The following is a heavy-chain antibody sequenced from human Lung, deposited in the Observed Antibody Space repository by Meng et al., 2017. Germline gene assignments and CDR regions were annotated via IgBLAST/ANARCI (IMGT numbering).Heavy chain of an antibody. Sequence: EQLVESWGGLVKPGESPRLSCAASGFTFSSYSMNWVRQAPGKGLEWVSYISSNSYYIYYAGSVKGRFTISRDNAKNSVYLQMNSLRAEDTAVYYCARGDTSMLDYWGQGTLVTVSS. CDR1: GFTFSSYS. J-gene: IGHJ4*02. CDR2: ISSNSYYI. D-gene: IGHD5-18*01. CDR3: ARGDTSMLDY. V-gene: IGHV3-21*01.